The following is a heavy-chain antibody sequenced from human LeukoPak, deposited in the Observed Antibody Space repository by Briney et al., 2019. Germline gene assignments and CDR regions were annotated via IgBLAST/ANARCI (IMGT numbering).Heavy chain of an antibody. J-gene: IGHJ6*02. CDR1: GFTFSSYA. Sequence: PGGSLRFSCAASGFTFSSYAMRWVRQAPGKGLEWVSTTSGSGGSTYYADSVKGRFTISRDNSKNTLYLQMNSLRAEDTAVYYCAKGIAVTGYYYYGMDVWGQGTTVTVSS. V-gene: IGHV3-23*01. CDR2: TSGSGGST. CDR3: AKGIAVTGYYYYGMDV. D-gene: IGHD4-17*01.